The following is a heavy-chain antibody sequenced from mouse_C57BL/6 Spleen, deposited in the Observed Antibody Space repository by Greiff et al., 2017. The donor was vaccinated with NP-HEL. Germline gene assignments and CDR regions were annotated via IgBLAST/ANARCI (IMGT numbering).Heavy chain of an antibody. Sequence: QVQLQQSGPELVKPGASVKLSCKASGYTFTSYDINWVKQRPGQGLEWIGWIYPRDGSTKYNEKFKGKATLTVDTSSSTAYMELHSLTSEDSAVYFCARGVYDYDVGYFDYWGQGTTLTVSS. CDR3: ARGVYDYDVGYFDY. V-gene: IGHV1-85*01. CDR2: IYPRDGST. CDR1: GYTFTSYD. D-gene: IGHD2-4*01. J-gene: IGHJ2*01.